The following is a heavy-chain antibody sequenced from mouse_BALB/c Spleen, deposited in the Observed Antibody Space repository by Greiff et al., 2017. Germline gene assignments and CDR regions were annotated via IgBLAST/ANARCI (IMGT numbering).Heavy chain of an antibody. J-gene: IGHJ2*01. CDR1: GYTFTSYW. V-gene: IGHV1-69*02. CDR3: ARWGYGTDY. CDR2: IDPSDSYT. D-gene: IGHD1-1*01. Sequence: QVQLQQPGAELVKPGASVKLSCKASGYTFTSYWMHWVKQRPGQGLEWIGEIDPSDSYTNSNQKFKGKATLTVDKSSSTAYMQLSSLTSEDSAVYYCARWGYGTDYWGQGTTLTVSS.